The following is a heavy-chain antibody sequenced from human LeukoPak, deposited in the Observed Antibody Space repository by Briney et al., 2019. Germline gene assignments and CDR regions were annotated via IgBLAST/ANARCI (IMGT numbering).Heavy chain of an antibody. Sequence: SETLSLTCAVYGGSFSGYYWSWIRQPPGKGLEWIGEINHSGSTNYNPSLKSRVTISVDTSKNQFSLKLSSVTAADTAVYYCARGNGVPFDYWSQGTLVTVSS. CDR1: GGSFSGYY. V-gene: IGHV4-34*01. J-gene: IGHJ4*02. CDR2: INHSGST. D-gene: IGHD4-17*01. CDR3: ARGNGVPFDY.